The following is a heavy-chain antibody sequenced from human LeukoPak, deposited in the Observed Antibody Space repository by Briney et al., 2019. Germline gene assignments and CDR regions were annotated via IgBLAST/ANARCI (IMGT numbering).Heavy chain of an antibody. D-gene: IGHD6-6*01. J-gene: IGHJ6*02. CDR3: ARDPEKYSSSYYGMDV. CDR2: IYTSGST. V-gene: IGHV4-61*02. Sequence: SQTLSLTCTVSGGSISSGSYYWSWIRQPAGKGLEWIGRIYTSGSTNYNPSLKSRVTISVDTSQNQFSLKLSSVTAADTAVYYCARDPEKYSSSYYGMDVWGQGTTVTVSS. CDR1: GGSISSGSYY.